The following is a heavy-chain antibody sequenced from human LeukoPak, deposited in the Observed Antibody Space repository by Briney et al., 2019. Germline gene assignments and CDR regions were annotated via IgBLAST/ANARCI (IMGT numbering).Heavy chain of an antibody. CDR3: ARAGISMIAYYFDY. V-gene: IGHV3-53*01. J-gene: IGHJ4*02. Sequence: PGGSLRLSCAASGFTVSGNYMSWVRQAPGKGLEWVSLIYSGGDTYYTDSVKGRFTISRDNSKNTLYLQINSLRAEDTAVYYCARAGISMIAYYFDYWGQGALVTVSS. CDR2: IYSGGDT. CDR1: GFTVSGNY. D-gene: IGHD3-22*01.